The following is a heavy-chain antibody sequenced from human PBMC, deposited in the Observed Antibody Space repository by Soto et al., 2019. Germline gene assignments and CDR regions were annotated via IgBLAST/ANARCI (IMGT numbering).Heavy chain of an antibody. Sequence: EVQLVESGGGLVQPGGSLRLSCAASGFTLSGRSMHWVRQAPGKGLVWVSGIDNAGTDSTYADSVRGRFTSSRDNAKNMVYLQMNSLRVEDTAVYYFARGWFGPDVWGKGTTVTVSS. J-gene: IGHJ6*04. CDR1: GFTLSGRS. CDR3: ARGWFGPDV. D-gene: IGHD3-10*01. CDR2: IDNAGTDS. V-gene: IGHV3-74*01.